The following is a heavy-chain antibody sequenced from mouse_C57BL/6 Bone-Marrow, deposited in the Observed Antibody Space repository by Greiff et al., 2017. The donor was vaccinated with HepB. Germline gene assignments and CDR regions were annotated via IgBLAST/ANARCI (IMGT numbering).Heavy chain of an antibody. Sequence: DVMLVESGGGLVKPGGSLKLSCAASGFTFSSYTMSWVRQTPEKRLEWVATISGGGGNTYYPDSVKGRFTISRDNAKNTLYLQMSSLRSEDTALYYCARQLTGSWYFDVWGTGTTVTVSS. CDR1: GFTFSSYT. V-gene: IGHV5-9*01. CDR2: ISGGGGNT. CDR3: ARQLTGSWYFDV. D-gene: IGHD4-1*01. J-gene: IGHJ1*03.